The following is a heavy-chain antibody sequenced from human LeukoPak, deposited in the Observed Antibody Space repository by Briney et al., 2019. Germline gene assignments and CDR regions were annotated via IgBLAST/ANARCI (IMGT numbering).Heavy chain of an antibody. V-gene: IGHV4-34*01. CDR2: INHSGST. CDR3: ARFNTVTTYFDY. Sequence: PSETLSLTCAVYGGSFSGYYWSWIRQPPGKGLEWIGEINHSGSTNYNPSLKSRVTISVDTSKNQFSLKLSSVTAADTAVYYCARFNTVTTYFDYWGQGTLVTVSS. CDR1: GGSFSGYY. D-gene: IGHD4-17*01. J-gene: IGHJ4*02.